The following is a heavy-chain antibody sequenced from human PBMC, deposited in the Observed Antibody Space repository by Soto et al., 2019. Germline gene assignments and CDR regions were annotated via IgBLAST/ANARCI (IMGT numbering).Heavy chain of an antibody. D-gene: IGHD3-3*01. V-gene: IGHV4-30-4*01. J-gene: IGHJ5*02. CDR2: IYYSGST. Sequence: SETLSLTCTVSGGSISSGDYYWSWIRQPPGKGLEWIGYIYYSGSTYYNPSLKSRVTISVDTSKNQFSLKLSSVTAADTAVYYCARSLYYDFWSGSNWFDPWGQGTLVTVS. CDR1: GGSISSGDYY. CDR3: ARSLYYDFWSGSNWFDP.